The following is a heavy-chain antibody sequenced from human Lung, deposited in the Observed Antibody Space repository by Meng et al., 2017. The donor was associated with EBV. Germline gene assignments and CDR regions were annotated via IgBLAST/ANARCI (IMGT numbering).Heavy chain of an antibody. CDR1: GYTFTSYA. J-gene: IGHJ5*02. D-gene: IGHD6-13*01. CDR2: INTGNGET. V-gene: IGHV1-3*04. CDR3: AASSSSWYQNWFDP. Sequence: QVQLLQPGTEVKKPGATVEVSCKASGYTFTSYAMNWVRQAPGQRLEWMGWINTGNGETKYSQKFQGRVTLTRDTSASTAYMELSRLRSDDTAVYYCAASSSSWYQNWFDPWGQGTLVTVSS.